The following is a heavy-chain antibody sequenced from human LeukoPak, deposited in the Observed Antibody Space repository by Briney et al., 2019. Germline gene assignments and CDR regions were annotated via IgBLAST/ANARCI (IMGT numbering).Heavy chain of an antibody. CDR2: ISSSSSYI. CDR1: GFTFSSYS. V-gene: IGHV3-21*04. J-gene: IGHJ5*02. Sequence: AGGSLRLSCAASGFTFSSYSMNWVRQAPGKGLEWVSSISSSSSYIYYADSVKGRFTISRDNAKNSLYLQMNSLRAEDTALYYCARSYSSSWYDWFDPWGQGTLVTVSS. D-gene: IGHD6-13*01. CDR3: ARSYSSSWYDWFDP.